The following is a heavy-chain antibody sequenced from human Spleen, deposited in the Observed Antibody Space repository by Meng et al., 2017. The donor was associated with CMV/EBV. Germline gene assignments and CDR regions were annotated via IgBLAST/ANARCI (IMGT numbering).Heavy chain of an antibody. J-gene: IGHJ6*02. CDR2: ISYDGSNK. V-gene: IGHV3-30-3*02. CDR3: AKHNGGGYSSSSLYYYYGMDV. D-gene: IGHD6-6*01. CDR1: EFTFSSYS. Sequence: GGSLRLSCAASEFTFSSYSMNWVRQAPGKGLGWVAVISYDGSNKYYAESAKGRFTISRDNSKNTLYLQMNSLRAEDTAVYYCAKHNGGGYSSSSLYYYYGMDVWGQGTTVTVSS.